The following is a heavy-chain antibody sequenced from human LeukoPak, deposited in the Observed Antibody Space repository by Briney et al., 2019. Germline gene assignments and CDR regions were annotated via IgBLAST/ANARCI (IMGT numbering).Heavy chain of an antibody. D-gene: IGHD6-6*01. CDR2: IYYSGST. CDR3: ARVCLAARCLDY. V-gene: IGHV4-61*01. CDR1: GGSLSSSSYY. J-gene: IGHJ4*02. Sequence: SETLSLTCTVSGGSLSSSSYYWGWIRHPPGKGLEWIGYIYYSGSTNYNPSLKSRVTISVDTSKTQFSLKLSSVTAADTAVYYCARVCLAARCLDYWGQGTLVTVSS.